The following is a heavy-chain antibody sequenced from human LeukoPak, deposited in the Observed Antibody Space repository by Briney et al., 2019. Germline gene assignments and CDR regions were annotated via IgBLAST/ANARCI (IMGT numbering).Heavy chain of an antibody. CDR2: INHSGST. V-gene: IGHV4-34*01. J-gene: IGHJ4*02. D-gene: IGHD3-3*01. Sequence: SETLSLTCAVYGGSFSGYYWSWIRQPPGKGLEWIGAINHSGSTNYNPSLKSRVTISVDTSKNQFSLKLSSVTAADTAVYYCARGSGDFWSGYYGPDYWGQGTLVTVSS. CDR1: GGSFSGYY. CDR3: ARGSGDFWSGYYGPDY.